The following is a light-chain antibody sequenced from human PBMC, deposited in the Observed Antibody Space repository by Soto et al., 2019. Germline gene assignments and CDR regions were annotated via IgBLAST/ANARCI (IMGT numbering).Light chain of an antibody. CDR2: GTS. Sequence: EIVLTQSPGPLSLSPGERATLSCRASQSVSSNLAWYQQKPGQAPRLLIYGTSTRATGIPARFSGSGSGTEFTLTISSLQSEDFAVYYCQQYNNWPSWTFGQGTKVDIK. CDR3: QQYNNWPSWT. V-gene: IGKV3-15*01. CDR1: QSVSSN. J-gene: IGKJ1*01.